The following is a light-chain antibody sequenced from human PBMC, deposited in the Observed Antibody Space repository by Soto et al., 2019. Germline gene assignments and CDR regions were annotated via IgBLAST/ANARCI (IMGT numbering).Light chain of an antibody. CDR3: CSYAGRYTYV. CDR2: DVS. CDR1: SSDVGGYNY. Sequence: QSALTQPRSVSGSPGQSVTISCSGTSSDVGGYNYVSWYQQHPGKAPKLMIYDVSKRPSGVPGRFSGSKSGNTASLTISGLQAEDEADYYCCSYAGRYTYVFGTGTQLTVL. J-gene: IGLJ1*01. V-gene: IGLV2-11*01.